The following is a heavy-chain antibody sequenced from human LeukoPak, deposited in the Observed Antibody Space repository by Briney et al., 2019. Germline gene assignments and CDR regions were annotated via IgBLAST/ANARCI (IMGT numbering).Heavy chain of an antibody. J-gene: IGHJ4*02. V-gene: IGHV4-59*01. CDR3: ARGTDY. CDR2: IYYSGST. Sequence: SETLSLTCTVSGGSISSYYWRWIRQPAGKGLEWIGYIYYSGSTNYNPSIKSRVTISLDTSKTQSSLKLTSVTTADTAVYYCARGTDYWGQGTLVTVSS. D-gene: IGHD1-1*01. CDR1: GGSISSYY.